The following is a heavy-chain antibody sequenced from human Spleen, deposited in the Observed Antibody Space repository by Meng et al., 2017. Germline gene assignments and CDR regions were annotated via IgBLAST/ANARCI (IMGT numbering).Heavy chain of an antibody. CDR1: GGTFSSYA. D-gene: IGHD4-23*01. J-gene: IGHJ6*02. CDR3: ARAFRAPTPKWHYYDYYAMDV. CDR2: IIPIFGTA. Sequence: SVKVSCKASGGTFSSYAISWVRQAPGQGLEWMGGIIPIFGTANYAQKFQGRVTITTDESTSTAYMELSSLRSEDTAMYYCARAFRAPTPKWHYYDYYAMDVWGQGTTVTVSS. V-gene: IGHV1-69*05.